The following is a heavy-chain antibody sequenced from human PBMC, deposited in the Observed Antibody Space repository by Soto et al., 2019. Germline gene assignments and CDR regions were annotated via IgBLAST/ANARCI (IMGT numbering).Heavy chain of an antibody. Sequence: PSETLSLTCAVSGGSITSFYYTRIRQPPGKGLEWIGSVLSSESAYYNPSLKSRATMSIDASKNQFSLTLTSVTAADTAFYYCAAGGSGSAAYWGQGSLVTVSS. V-gene: IGHV4-59*01. D-gene: IGHD3-10*01. CDR3: AAGGSGSAAY. CDR1: GGSITSFY. J-gene: IGHJ4*02. CDR2: VLSSESA.